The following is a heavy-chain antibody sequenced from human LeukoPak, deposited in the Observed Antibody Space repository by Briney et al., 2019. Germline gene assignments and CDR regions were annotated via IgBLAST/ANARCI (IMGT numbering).Heavy chain of an antibody. CDR2: INPNTGGT. D-gene: IGHD1-1*01. CDR3: ARDPAGLNGWFDP. CDR1: GYTFTSYY. J-gene: IGHJ5*02. V-gene: IGHV1-2*02. Sequence: GASVKVSCKASGYTFTSYYMHWVRQAPGQGLEWMGWINPNTGGTNYAQKFQGRVTMTRDTSISTAYMEVSSLRSDDTAVYYCARDPAGLNGWFDPWGQGTLVTVSS.